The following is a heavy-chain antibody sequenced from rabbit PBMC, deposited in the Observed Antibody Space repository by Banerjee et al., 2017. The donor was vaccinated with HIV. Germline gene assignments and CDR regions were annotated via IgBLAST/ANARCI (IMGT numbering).Heavy chain of an antibody. D-gene: IGHD1-1*01. Sequence: QSLEESGGDLVKPGASLTLTCTASGFTISSSYYMCWVRQAPGKGLEWIACIYAGSSGNTYYASWVNGRFTISSHNAQNTLYLQLNSLTAADTATYFCARDWASSSGYLGYGMDLWGQGTLVTVS. CDR2: IYAGSSGNT. J-gene: IGHJ3*01. V-gene: IGHV1S40*01. CDR3: ARDWASSSGYLGYGMDL. CDR1: GFTISSSYY.